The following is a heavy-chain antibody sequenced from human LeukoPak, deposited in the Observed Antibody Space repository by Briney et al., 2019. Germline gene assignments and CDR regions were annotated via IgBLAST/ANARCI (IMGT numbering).Heavy chain of an antibody. Sequence: ASVKVSCKAPGFTFTGYYMHWVRQAPGQGLEWMGWINPNSGGTDYAQKFQGRVTMTRDTSISTAYMELSRLRSDDTAVYYCARGQGYSLFPDNYYFDYWGQGALVTVST. CDR2: INPNSGGT. D-gene: IGHD5-18*01. V-gene: IGHV1-2*02. CDR1: GFTFTGYY. J-gene: IGHJ4*02. CDR3: ARGQGYSLFPDNYYFDY.